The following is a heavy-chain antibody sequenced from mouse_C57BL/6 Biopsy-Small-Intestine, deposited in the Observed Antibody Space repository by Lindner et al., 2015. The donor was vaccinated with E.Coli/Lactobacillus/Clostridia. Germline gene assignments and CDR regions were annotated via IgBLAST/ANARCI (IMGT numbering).Heavy chain of an antibody. CDR3: AMIMVTFGGVIDP. J-gene: IGHJ4*01. Sequence: SVKVSCKVSGYSFTSYYMHWVRQAPGQGLEWMGWINPNSGYTQYAQKFQGRVTMARDTSTGTTYMELSNPRSDDTAVYYCAMIMVTFGGVIDPWGQGTLVTVSS. CDR1: GYSFTSYY. V-gene: IGHV1-4*01. CDR2: INPNSGYT. D-gene: IGHD2-2*01.